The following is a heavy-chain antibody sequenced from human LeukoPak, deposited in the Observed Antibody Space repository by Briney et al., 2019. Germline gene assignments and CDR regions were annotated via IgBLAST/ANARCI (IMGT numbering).Heavy chain of an antibody. V-gene: IGHV1-69*01. CDR2: IIPIFGTA. J-gene: IGHJ4*02. CDR3: ARDFGYSRGEYYFDY. D-gene: IGHD3-22*01. CDR1: GGTFSSYA. Sequence: SVKVSCKASGGTFSSYAISWVRQAPGQGLEWMGGIIPIFGTANYAQKFQGRVTITADESTSTAYMELSSLRSEDTAVYYCARDFGYSRGEYYFDYWGQGTLVTVSS.